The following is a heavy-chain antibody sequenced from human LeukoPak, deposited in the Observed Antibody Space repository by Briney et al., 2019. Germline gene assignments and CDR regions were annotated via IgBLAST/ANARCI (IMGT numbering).Heavy chain of an antibody. V-gene: IGHV3-23*01. Sequence: GGSLRLSCAASGFTFSSYAMSWVRQAPGKGLEWVSTVSGSGGSTYYADSVKGRFTISRDNSKNTLYLQMNSLRAEDTAVYYCAKNSATGAAGLSYFDFWGQGTLVTVSS. CDR1: GFTFSSYA. CDR3: AKNSATGAAGLSYFDF. CDR2: VSGSGGST. J-gene: IGHJ4*02. D-gene: IGHD6-13*01.